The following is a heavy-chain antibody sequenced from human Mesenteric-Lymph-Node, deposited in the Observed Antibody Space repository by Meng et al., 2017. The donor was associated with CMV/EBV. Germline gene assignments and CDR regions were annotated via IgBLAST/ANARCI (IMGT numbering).Heavy chain of an antibody. CDR2: ISSSSSYI. Sequence: GGSLRLSCAASGFTFSSYSMNWVRQAPGKGLEWVSSISSSSSYIYYADSVKGRFTISRDNAKNTLYLQMNSLRAEDTAVYYCARVRFDYGDYGPYYWGQGTLVTVSS. J-gene: IGHJ4*02. V-gene: IGHV3-21*01. CDR3: ARVRFDYGDYGPYY. CDR1: GFTFSSYS. D-gene: IGHD4-17*01.